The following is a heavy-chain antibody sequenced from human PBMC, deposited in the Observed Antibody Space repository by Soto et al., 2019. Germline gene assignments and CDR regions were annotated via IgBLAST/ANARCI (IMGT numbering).Heavy chain of an antibody. CDR1: GGTFSSYA. J-gene: IGHJ4*02. CDR2: IIPIFGTA. CDR3: ARVLDYYDSSGYYS. Sequence: SVKVSCKASGGTFSSYAISWVRQAPGQGLEWMGGIIPIFGTANYAQKFQGRVTITADESTSTAYMELSSLRSEDTAVYYCARVLDYYDSSGYYSWGQGTLVTVSS. V-gene: IGHV1-69*13. D-gene: IGHD3-22*01.